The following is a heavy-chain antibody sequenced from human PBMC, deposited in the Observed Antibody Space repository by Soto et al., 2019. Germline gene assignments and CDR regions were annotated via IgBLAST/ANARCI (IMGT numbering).Heavy chain of an antibody. CDR1: GFSLSTSGAG. J-gene: IGHJ4*02. D-gene: IGHD7-27*01. Sequence: QITLKESGPTLVKPTQTLTLTCTFSGFSLSTSGAGVGWIRQPPPKALEWLAVVYWDDDKRYSPSLKSRLTITKDTSKNQVVLKMTYMDPVDTATYYCAYRLYAGWLTGSYYDYWGPGTPVTVSS. CDR3: AYRLYAGWLTGSYYDY. CDR2: VYWDDDK. V-gene: IGHV2-5*02.